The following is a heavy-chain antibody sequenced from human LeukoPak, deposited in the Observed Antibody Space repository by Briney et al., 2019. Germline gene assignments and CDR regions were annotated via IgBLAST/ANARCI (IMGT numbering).Heavy chain of an antibody. J-gene: IGHJ6*02. D-gene: IGHD6-19*01. CDR2: TSYDGENK. CDR3: AKDGLAGRFDSSAPGIYDGLDV. Sequence: GGSLRLSCAASGFMFSTYGMHWVRQAPGKGLECVAVTSYDGENKYYGDSVRGRFTISRDNSKNTLYLQMNSLRREDTAIYYCAKDGLAGRFDSSAPGIYDGLDVWGRGTTVTVSS. V-gene: IGHV3-30*18. CDR1: GFMFSTYG.